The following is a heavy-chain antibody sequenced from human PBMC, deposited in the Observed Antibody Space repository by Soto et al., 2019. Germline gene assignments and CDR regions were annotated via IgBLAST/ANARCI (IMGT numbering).Heavy chain of an antibody. CDR3: ARSRSTIFGVKLFVP. V-gene: IGHV1-18*01. CDR1: GYTFTSYG. Sequence: ASVKVSCKASGYTFTSYGISWVRQAPGQGLEWMGWISAYNGNTNYAQKLQGRVTMTTDTSTSTAYMELRSLRSDDTAVYYCARSRSTIFGVKLFVPWGQGTLVTVSS. D-gene: IGHD3-3*01. CDR2: ISAYNGNT. J-gene: IGHJ5*02.